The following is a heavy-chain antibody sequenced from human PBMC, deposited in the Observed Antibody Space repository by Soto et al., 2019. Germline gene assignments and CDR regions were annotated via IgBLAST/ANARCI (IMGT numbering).Heavy chain of an antibody. CDR2: IDRYGST. CDR3: AGGSPSAWEIPFY. V-gene: IGHV4-34*01. D-gene: IGHD1-26*01. Sequence: QVQLQQWGAGLLKPSETLSLTCAVYGGAFSDYYWSWIRQPPGKGLEWIGEIDRYGSTNYDPSLKSRVTISIETSKNQFSLKLTSVTAAHTAIYYCAGGSPSAWEIPFYWGQGTLVTVSS. CDR1: GGAFSDYY. J-gene: IGHJ4*02.